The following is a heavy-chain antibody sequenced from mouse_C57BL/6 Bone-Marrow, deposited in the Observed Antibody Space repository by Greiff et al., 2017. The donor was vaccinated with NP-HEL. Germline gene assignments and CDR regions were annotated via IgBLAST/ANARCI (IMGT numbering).Heavy chain of an antibody. J-gene: IGHJ4*01. CDR1: GYTFTDYY. CDR2: INPYNGGT. V-gene: IGHV1-19*01. D-gene: IGHD2-5*01. CDR3: ARTLYSNYGPYYYAMDY. Sequence: EVQLQQSGPVLVKPGASVKMSCKASGYTFTDYYMNWVKQSHGKSLEWIGVINPYNGGTSYNQKFKGKATLTVDKSSSTAYMELNSLTSEDSAVYYCARTLYSNYGPYYYAMDYWGQGTSVTVSS.